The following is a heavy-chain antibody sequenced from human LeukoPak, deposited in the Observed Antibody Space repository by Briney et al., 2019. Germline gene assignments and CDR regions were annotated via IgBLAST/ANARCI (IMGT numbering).Heavy chain of an antibody. CDR3: SGYYGMYV. V-gene: IGHV3-21*01. CDR2: ISSSSNCI. Sequence: SGGSLRLSCAASGFTFSSYSMNWVRQAPGKGLEWVSSISSSSNCIYYADSVKGRFTISRDNAKNSLYLQMNSLRAEDTAVYYCSGYYGMYVWGKGTTVTVSS. J-gene: IGHJ6*04. CDR1: GFTFSSYS.